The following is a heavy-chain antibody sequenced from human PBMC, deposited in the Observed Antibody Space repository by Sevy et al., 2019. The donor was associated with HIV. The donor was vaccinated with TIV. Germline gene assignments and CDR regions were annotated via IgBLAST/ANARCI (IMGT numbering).Heavy chain of an antibody. J-gene: IGHJ6*02. D-gene: IGHD3-16*02. CDR3: ARDRRFCGNECYLYYYYGMDV. CDR1: GFNVNDNY. CDR2: IHADGSS. V-gene: IGHV3-53*01. Sequence: GGSLRLSCAASGFNVNDNYMTWVRQAPGKGLEWVSIIHADGSSYYADSVKGRFNMSRDDSKNIVNLQMNSLRGDDTAVYYCARDRRFCGNECYLYYYYGMDVWGQGTAVTVSS.